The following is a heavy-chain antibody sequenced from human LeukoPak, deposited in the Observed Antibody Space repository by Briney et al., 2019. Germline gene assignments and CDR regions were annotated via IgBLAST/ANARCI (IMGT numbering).Heavy chain of an antibody. CDR1: GDSVSSNSAA. V-gene: IGHV6-1*01. CDR3: AKGLGWFDP. Sequence: SQTLSLTCTISGDSVSSNSAAWNWIRHSPSRGLEWLGRTYYRSKWYNDYAVAVKSRITINPDTSKNQFSLQLNSVTPEDTAVYYCAKGLGWFDPWGEGTLVTVSS. CDR2: TYYRSKWYN. J-gene: IGHJ5*02.